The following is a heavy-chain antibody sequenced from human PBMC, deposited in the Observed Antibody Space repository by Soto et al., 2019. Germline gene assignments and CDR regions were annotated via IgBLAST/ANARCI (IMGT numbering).Heavy chain of an antibody. CDR1: GYTFTGYY. J-gene: IGHJ6*03. Sequence: QVQLVQSGAEVKKPGASVKVSCKASGYTFTGYYMHWVRQAPGQGLEWMGWINPNSGGTNYAQKFQGWVTMTRVTSISTAYMELSRLRSDDTAVYYGARGARSWYNYYYYYYMDVWGKGTTVTVSS. CDR3: ARGARSWYNYYYYYYMDV. CDR2: INPNSGGT. D-gene: IGHD6-13*01. V-gene: IGHV1-2*04.